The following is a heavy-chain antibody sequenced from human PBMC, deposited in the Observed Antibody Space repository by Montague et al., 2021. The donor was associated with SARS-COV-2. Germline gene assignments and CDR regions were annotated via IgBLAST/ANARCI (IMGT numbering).Heavy chain of an antibody. V-gene: IGHV3-23*03. CDR3: AKHTVYDLAELLSPLDH. D-gene: IGHD3-10*01. Sequence: SLRLSCAASGFTFSTYAMSWVRQAPGKGLEWVSVIYGDGRGTYYAESVKGRSTISRDNSKSTLYLQMNSPRADDTAVYYCAKHTVYDLAELLSPLDHWGQGTLVTVSS. CDR2: IYGDGRGT. J-gene: IGHJ4*02. CDR1: GFTFSTYA.